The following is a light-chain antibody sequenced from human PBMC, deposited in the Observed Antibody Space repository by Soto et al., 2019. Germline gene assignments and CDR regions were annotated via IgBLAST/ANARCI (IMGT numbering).Light chain of an antibody. J-gene: IGLJ2*01. V-gene: IGLV1-40*01. Sequence: QSVLTQPPSVSGAPGQRVTISCTGSSSNIGAGYDVNWYQQFPGTAPKLLIYGNSNRPSGVPDRFSGSKSGTSASLAITGLQSEDEADYYCQSYDSSLNVVFGGGTKVTVL. CDR2: GNS. CDR3: QSYDSSLNVV. CDR1: SSNIGAGYD.